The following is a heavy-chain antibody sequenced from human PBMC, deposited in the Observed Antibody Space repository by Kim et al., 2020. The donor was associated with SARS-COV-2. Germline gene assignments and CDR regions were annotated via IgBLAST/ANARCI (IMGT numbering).Heavy chain of an antibody. CDR1: GFTFSSYA. CDR3: AKDVIGYCGGDCGDAFDI. CDR2: IYSGGSST. Sequence: GGSLRLSCAASGFTFSSYAMSWVRQAPGKGLEWVSVIYSGGSSTYYADSVKGRFTISRDNSKNTLYLQMNSLRAEDTAVYYCAKDVIGYCGGDCGDAFDIWGQGTMVTVSS. V-gene: IGHV3-23*03. J-gene: IGHJ3*02. D-gene: IGHD2-21*02.